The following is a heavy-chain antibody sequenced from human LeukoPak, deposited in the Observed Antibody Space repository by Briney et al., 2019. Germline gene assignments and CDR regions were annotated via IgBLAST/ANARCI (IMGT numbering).Heavy chain of an antibody. J-gene: IGHJ4*02. D-gene: IGHD6-19*01. CDR1: GGSISSYY. CDR3: ARVGGSGWLGFGDY. Sequence: SETLSLTCTVSGGSISSYYWSWIRQPPGKGPEWIGYIYYSGSTNYNPSLKSRVTISVDTSKNQFSLKLSSVTAADTAVYYCARVGGSGWLGFGDYWGQGTLVTVSS. V-gene: IGHV4-59*01. CDR2: IYYSGST.